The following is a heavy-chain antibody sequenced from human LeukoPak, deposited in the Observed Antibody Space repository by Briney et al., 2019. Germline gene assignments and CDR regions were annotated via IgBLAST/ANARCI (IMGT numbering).Heavy chain of an antibody. CDR1: GGTFSSFG. Sequence: ASVKVSCKASGGTFSSFGFNWVRQAPGQGLEWMGGILPIFGTPHYAQNFQGRVTMTADEDTITVYMELSSLTTDDTAIYYCASGPPGITMFRGLRTQQPHFESWGQGVLVTVSS. CDR3: ASGPPGITMFRGLRTQQPHFES. J-gene: IGHJ4*02. V-gene: IGHV1-69*01. CDR2: ILPIFGTP. D-gene: IGHD3-10*01.